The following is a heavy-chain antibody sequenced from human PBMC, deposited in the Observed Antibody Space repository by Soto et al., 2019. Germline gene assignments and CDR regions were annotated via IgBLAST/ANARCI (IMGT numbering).Heavy chain of an antibody. V-gene: IGHV3-23*01. D-gene: IGHD2-21*02. CDR3: ARQYCGGDCYSRPYYYYYGMDV. CDR1: GFTFSSYA. CDR2: ISGSGGST. J-gene: IGHJ6*02. Sequence: EVQLLESGGGLVQPGGSLRLSCAASGFTFSSYAMSWVRQAPGKGLEWVSAISGSGGSTYYADSVKGRFTISRDNCQTTRYLQMNSLRAEDTAVYYCARQYCGGDCYSRPYYYYYGMDVWGQGTTVTVSS.